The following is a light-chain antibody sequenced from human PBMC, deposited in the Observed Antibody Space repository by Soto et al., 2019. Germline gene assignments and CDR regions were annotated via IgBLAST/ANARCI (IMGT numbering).Light chain of an antibody. V-gene: IGKV3-20*01. Sequence: EIVLTQSPGTLSLSPGERATLSCRASQSVTSNYLAWYQQKPGQAPRVLIYGASSRATGIPDRFSGSGSGTDFTLTISRLEPDDFAVYYCQQYCSSLYSFGQGTKLEV. CDR3: QQYCSSLYS. J-gene: IGKJ2*01. CDR2: GAS. CDR1: QSVTSNY.